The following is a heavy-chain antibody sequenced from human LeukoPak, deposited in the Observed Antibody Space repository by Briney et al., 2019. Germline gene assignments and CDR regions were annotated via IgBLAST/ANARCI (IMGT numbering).Heavy chain of an antibody. Sequence: GGSLRLSCAASGSTFSNYAVSWVRQAPGKGLEWVSFISNSGTSTHYADSVKGRFTISRDNSKNTLYLQMSSLRAEDTAVYYCAKVGYDSGWEFDYWGQGTLVTVSS. V-gene: IGHV3-23*01. D-gene: IGHD6-19*01. CDR1: GSTFSNYA. J-gene: IGHJ4*02. CDR3: AKVGYDSGWEFDY. CDR2: ISNSGTST.